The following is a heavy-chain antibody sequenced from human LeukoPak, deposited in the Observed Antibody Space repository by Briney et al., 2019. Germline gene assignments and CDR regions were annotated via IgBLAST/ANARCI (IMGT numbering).Heavy chain of an antibody. V-gene: IGHV4-31*03. CDR2: IYYSGST. D-gene: IGHD3-22*01. CDR1: VGSISSGCYY. Sequence: SQTLSLTCTVSVGSISSGCYYWSWIRQHPGKGLEWIGYIYYSGSTYYNPSLKSRVTISVDTSKNQFSLKLSSVTAADTAVYYCARDYYDSSGYYPFDLWGRGTLVTVSS. J-gene: IGHJ2*01. CDR3: ARDYYDSSGYYPFDL.